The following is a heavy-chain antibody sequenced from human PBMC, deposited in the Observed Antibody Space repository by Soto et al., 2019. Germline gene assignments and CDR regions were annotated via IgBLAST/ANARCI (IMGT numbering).Heavy chain of an antibody. J-gene: IGHJ5*02. CDR1: GGTFSSYA. CDR3: ATAPPVDYYESSGYKWFDP. CDR2: IIPIFGTA. V-gene: IGHV1-69*13. Sequence: SVKVSCKASGGTFSSYAISWVRQAPGQGLEWMGGIIPIFGTANYAQKFQGRVTITADESTSTAYMELSSLRSDDTAVYYCATAPPVDYYESSGYKWFDPWGQGTLVTVCS. D-gene: IGHD3-22*01.